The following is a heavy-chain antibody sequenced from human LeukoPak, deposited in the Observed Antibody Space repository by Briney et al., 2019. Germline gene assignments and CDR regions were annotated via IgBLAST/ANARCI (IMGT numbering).Heavy chain of an antibody. D-gene: IGHD6-6*01. CDR3: AKRIAARTPYYFDY. V-gene: IGHV3-23*01. CDR2: ISYGGGGT. CDR1: GFTFSSNP. J-gene: IGHJ4*02. Sequence: GGSLRLSCAASGFTFSSNPMSWVRQAPGKGLEWVSGISYGGGGTYYADSVKGRFTISRDNSKNTLYLQMNSLRSEDTAVYYCAKRIAARTPYYFDYWGQGTLVTVSS.